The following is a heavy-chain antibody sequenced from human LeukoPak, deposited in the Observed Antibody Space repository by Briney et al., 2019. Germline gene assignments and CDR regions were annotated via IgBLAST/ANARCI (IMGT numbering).Heavy chain of an antibody. CDR1: GYTFTSYD. CDR2: MNPNSGNT. D-gene: IGHD3-3*01. CDR3: ARGKKKVTIFGVVIGLEWFDP. Sequence: ASVKVSCKASGYTFTSYDINWVRQATGQGLERMGWMNPNSGNTGYAQKFQGRVTMTRNTSISTAYMELSSLRSEDTAVYYCARGKKKVTIFGVVIGLEWFDPWGQGTLVTVSS. J-gene: IGHJ5*02. V-gene: IGHV1-8*01.